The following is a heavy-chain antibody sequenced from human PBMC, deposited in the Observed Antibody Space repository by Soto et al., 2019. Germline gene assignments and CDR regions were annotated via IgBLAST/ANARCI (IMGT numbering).Heavy chain of an antibody. D-gene: IGHD3-22*01. J-gene: IGHJ4*02. CDR1: GGTFSSYT. CDR2: IIPILGIA. CDR3: ARGEVGYYYDSSGYPSY. Sequence: GASVKVSCKASGGTFSSYTISWVRQAPGQGLEWMGRIIPILGIANYAQKFQGRVTITADKSTSTAYMELSSLRSEDTAVYYCARGEVGYYYDSSGYPSYWGQGTLVTVSS. V-gene: IGHV1-69*02.